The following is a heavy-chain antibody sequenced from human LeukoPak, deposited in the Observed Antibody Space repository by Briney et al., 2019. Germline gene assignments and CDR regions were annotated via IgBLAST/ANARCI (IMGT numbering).Heavy chain of an antibody. CDR1: GYTFTSYG. J-gene: IGHJ3*02. D-gene: IGHD6-13*01. Sequence: ASVKVSCKASGYTFTSYGISWVRQAPGQGLEWMGWISAYNGNTNYAQKLQGRVTMTTDTSTSTAYMELRSLRSDDTAVYYCASDRHYSSSWYAFDIWGQGTMVTVSS. CDR3: ASDRHYSSSWYAFDI. V-gene: IGHV1-18*01. CDR2: ISAYNGNT.